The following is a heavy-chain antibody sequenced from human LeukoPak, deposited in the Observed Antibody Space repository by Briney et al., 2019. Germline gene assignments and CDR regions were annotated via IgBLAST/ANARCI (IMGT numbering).Heavy chain of an antibody. Sequence: ASVKVSCKASGYTFTSYDINWVRHATGQGLEWMGWMNPNSGNTGYAQKFQGRVTMTRNTSISTAYMELSSLKSEDTAVYYSARWMTGYSNSLDYWGRGTLVTVSS. V-gene: IGHV1-8*01. J-gene: IGHJ4*02. CDR1: GYTFTSYD. CDR2: MNPNSGNT. CDR3: ARWMTGYSNSLDY. D-gene: IGHD6-13*01.